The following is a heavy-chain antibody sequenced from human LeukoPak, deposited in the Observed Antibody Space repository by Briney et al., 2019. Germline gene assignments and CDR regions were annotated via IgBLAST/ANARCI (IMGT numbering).Heavy chain of an antibody. V-gene: IGHV3-7*01. CDR1: GFIFSGYY. CDR3: ARAVSDHNSGYGMDV. Sequence: GGSLRLSCAASGFIFSGYYMSWVRQAPGKGLEWVANIKHDGSATNYMDSVRGRFTISRDNAKNSLYLQMNSLRGEDTALYYCARAVSDHNSGYGMDVWGQGTTVTVSS. J-gene: IGHJ6*02. D-gene: IGHD3-10*01. CDR2: IKHDGSAT.